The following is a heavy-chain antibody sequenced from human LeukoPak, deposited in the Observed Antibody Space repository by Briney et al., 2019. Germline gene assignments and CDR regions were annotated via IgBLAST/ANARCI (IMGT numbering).Heavy chain of an antibody. Sequence: GGSLRLSCAASGFTFSDYWMHWVRQAPGKGLVWVARITGDGSNTNYAESVKGRFTISRDNAKNTLYLQMNSLRGEDKAVYYCARPHFYHDTTGYSVAYFDYWGQGPVHTVSS. CDR1: GFTFSDYW. CDR2: ITGDGSNT. D-gene: IGHD3-22*01. V-gene: IGHV3-74*01. J-gene: IGHJ4*02. CDR3: ARPHFYHDTTGYSVAYFDY.